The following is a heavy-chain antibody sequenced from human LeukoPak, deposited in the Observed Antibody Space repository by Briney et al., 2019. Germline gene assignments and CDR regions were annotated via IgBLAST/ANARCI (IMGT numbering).Heavy chain of an antibody. CDR3: ARDVLLWFGETYDAFDI. CDR2: IKQDGSEK. V-gene: IGHV3-7*01. D-gene: IGHD3-10*01. Sequence: GGSLRLSCAASGFTFRSYGMNWVRQAPGKGLEWVANIKQDGSEKYYVDSVKGRFTISRDNAKNSLYLQMNSLRAEDTAVYYCARDVLLWFGETYDAFDIWGQGTMVTVSS. CDR1: GFTFRSYG. J-gene: IGHJ3*02.